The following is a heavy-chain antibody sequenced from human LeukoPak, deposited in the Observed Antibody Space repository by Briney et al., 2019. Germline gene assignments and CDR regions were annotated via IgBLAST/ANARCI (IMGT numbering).Heavy chain of an antibody. D-gene: IGHD3-16*02. Sequence: GGSLRLSCAASGFTFSSYSMNWVRQAPGKGLEWVSYISSSSSTIYYADSVKGRFTISRYNAKNSMYLQMNSLRAEDTAVYYCARGGVGYDYVWGSYRGAFDIWGQGTMVTVSS. J-gene: IGHJ3*02. V-gene: IGHV3-48*01. CDR1: GFTFSSYS. CDR2: ISSSSSTI. CDR3: ARGGVGYDYVWGSYRGAFDI.